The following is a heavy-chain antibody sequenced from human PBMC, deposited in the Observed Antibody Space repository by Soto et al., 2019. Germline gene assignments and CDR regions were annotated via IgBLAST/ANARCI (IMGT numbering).Heavy chain of an antibody. J-gene: IGHJ4*02. CDR3: ARPRGYYDSSGYYYPEGYFDY. CDR1: GYTFTSYG. CDR2: ISAYNGNT. Sequence: ASVKVSCKASGYTFTSYGISWVRQAPGQGLEWMGWISAYNGNTNYAQKLQGRVTMTTDTSTSTAYMELRSLRSDDTAVYYCARPRGYYDSSGYYYPEGYFDYWGQGTLVTVSS. D-gene: IGHD3-22*01. V-gene: IGHV1-18*01.